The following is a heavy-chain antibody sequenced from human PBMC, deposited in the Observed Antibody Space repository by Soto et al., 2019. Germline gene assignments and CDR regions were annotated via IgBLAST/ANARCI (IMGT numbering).Heavy chain of an antibody. CDR2: ISPYNGDT. D-gene: IGHD2-2*01. V-gene: IGHV1-18*01. Sequence: ASVKVSCKASGYSFTNYDISWVRQAPGQGLEWMGWISPYNGDTNCAQKLQGRVTMTTDTSTSTAYMELRSLRYDNTAVYYCARPCSSTSYNHYFDYLGQGTKVTVSS. CDR1: GYSFTNYD. CDR3: ARPCSSTSYNHYFDY. J-gene: IGHJ4*02.